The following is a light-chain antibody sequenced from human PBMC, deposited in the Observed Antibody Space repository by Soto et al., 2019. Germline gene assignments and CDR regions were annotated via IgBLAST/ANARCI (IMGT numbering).Light chain of an antibody. CDR2: GAS. CDR1: QTIGSRY. CDR3: QHYVSSPLT. Sequence: DIALTQSPGTLSLSPGERATLSCRASQTIGSRYLAWYQQKPGQRPRLLIYGASSRATGIPDRFSGSGSGTDLTLTISRLQPEDFAVYYCQHYVSSPLTFGGGTKVDIK. J-gene: IGKJ4*01. V-gene: IGKV3-20*01.